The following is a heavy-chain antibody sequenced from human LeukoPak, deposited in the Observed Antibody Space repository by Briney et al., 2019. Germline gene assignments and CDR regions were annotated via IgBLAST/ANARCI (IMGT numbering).Heavy chain of an antibody. CDR2: IWQDGSNK. V-gene: IGHV3-33*01. D-gene: IGHD3-10*01. CDR3: ADYGVAGVRSSSH. J-gene: IGHJ4*02. CDR1: GFPFSSYL. Sequence: GGSLRLSCAASGFPFSSYLMHWVRQAPGKGLEWVGLIWQDGSNKHYSDSVTGRFTISRDNSRNTLYLQMNSLRAEDTAVYFCADYGVAGVRSSSHWGQGTLVTVSS.